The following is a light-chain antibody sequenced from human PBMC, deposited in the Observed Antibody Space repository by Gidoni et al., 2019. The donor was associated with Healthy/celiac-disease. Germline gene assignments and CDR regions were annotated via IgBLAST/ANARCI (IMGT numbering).Light chain of an antibody. V-gene: IGKV1-39*01. CDR2: AAA. CDR3: QQSYSTPPYT. Sequence: DIQPIPSPSSLSASVGDRVTITCRASQSISSYLDWYQQKPGKAPKLLIYAAASLESGVPSRFSGSGSGTDFTLTISSLQPEDFATYYCQQSYSTPPYTFGQGTKLEIK. CDR1: QSISSY. J-gene: IGKJ2*01.